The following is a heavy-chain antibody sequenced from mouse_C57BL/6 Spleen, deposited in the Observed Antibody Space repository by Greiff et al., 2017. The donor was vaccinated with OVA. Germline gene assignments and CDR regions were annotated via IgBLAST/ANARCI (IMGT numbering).Heavy chain of an antibody. V-gene: IGHV5-4*01. Sequence: EVQLVESGGGLVKPGGSLKLSCAASGFTFSSYAMSWVRQTPEKRLEWVATISDGGSYTYYPDNVKGRFTISRDNAKNNLYLQMSHLKSEDTAMYYCARAYYSNLYFDYWGQGTTLTVSS. CDR2: ISDGGSYT. CDR1: GFTFSSYA. J-gene: IGHJ2*01. D-gene: IGHD2-5*01. CDR3: ARAYYSNLYFDY.